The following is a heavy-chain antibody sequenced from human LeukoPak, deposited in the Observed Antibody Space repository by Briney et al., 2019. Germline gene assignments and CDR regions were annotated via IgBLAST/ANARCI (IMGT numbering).Heavy chain of an antibody. J-gene: IGHJ6*03. D-gene: IGHD6-13*01. Sequence: GASVKVSCKASGYTFTSYGISWVRQAPGQGLEWMGWISIYNGKINYAQKFQGRVTMTTDTSTSTAYMELSSLRSEDTAVYYCARQLDSSVAGTGFPPVSTYYYYYYMDVWGKGTTVTVSS. CDR2: ISIYNGKI. CDR3: ARQLDSSVAGTGFPPVSTYYYYYYMDV. V-gene: IGHV1-18*01. CDR1: GYTFTSYG.